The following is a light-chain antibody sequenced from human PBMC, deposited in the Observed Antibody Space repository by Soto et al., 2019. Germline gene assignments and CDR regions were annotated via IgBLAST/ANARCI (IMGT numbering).Light chain of an antibody. CDR3: QTWGTGIPWV. Sequence: QPVLTQSPSASASLGASVKLTCTLSSGHSSYAIAWHQQQPEKGPRYLMKLNSDGSHSKGDGIPDRFSGCSSGAERYLTISGLQSEDEADYYCQTWGTGIPWVFGGGTKLTVL. CDR2: LNSDGSH. CDR1: SGHSSYA. V-gene: IGLV4-69*01. J-gene: IGLJ3*02.